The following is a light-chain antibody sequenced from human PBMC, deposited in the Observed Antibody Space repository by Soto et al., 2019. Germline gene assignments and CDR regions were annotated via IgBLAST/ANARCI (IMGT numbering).Light chain of an antibody. J-gene: IGKJ1*01. V-gene: IGKV1-13*02. CDR3: QQFNSYLLWT. CDR2: DAS. Sequence: AIQLTQSPSSLSASVGDRVTITCRASQGISSALAWYQQKPWKAPKLLIYDASSLESGVPSRFRGSGSGTDFTLSISSLQPEDFANYYCQQFNSYLLWTFGQGTKVEIK. CDR1: QGISSA.